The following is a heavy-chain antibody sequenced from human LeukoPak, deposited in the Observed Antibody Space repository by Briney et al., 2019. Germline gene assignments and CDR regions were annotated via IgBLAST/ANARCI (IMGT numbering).Heavy chain of an antibody. J-gene: IGHJ4*02. D-gene: IGHD6-13*01. CDR2: IYYSGST. Sequence: SETLSLTCTVSGGSISSGDYYWSWIRQPPGKGLEWIVYIYYSGSTYYNPSLKSRVTISVDTSKNQFSLKLSSVTAADTAVYYCARVRRYSSSWYLLYYFDYWGQGTLVTVSS. V-gene: IGHV4-30-4*08. CDR1: GGSISSGDYY. CDR3: ARVRRYSSSWYLLYYFDY.